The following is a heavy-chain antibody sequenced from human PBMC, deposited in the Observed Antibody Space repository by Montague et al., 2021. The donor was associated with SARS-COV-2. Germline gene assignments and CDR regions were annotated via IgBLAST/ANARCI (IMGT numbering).Heavy chain of an antibody. CDR2: ILHTEST. Sequence: SETLSLTCTVSGGSIESGNWWSLVRQTPGKGLEWIGEILHTESTNFNPSLKTRVAMSVDKSRNQFSLKLTSLTAADTAVYYCATGINYYDFLALQSWGQGALVIVSS. D-gene: IGHD3/OR15-3a*01. V-gene: IGHV4-4*02. CDR1: GGSIESGNW. CDR3: ATGINYYDFLALQS. J-gene: IGHJ4*02.